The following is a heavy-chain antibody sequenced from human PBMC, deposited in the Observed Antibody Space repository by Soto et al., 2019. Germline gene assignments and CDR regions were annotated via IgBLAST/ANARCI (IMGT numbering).Heavy chain of an antibody. D-gene: IGHD3-22*01. CDR2: IYYSGST. CDR1: GGSISSGGYY. V-gene: IGHV4-31*03. Sequence: QVQLQESGPGLVKPSQTLSLTCTVSGGSISSGGYYWSWIRQHPGKGLEWIGYIYYSGSTYYNPSLQSRVTISVDTAKNQFSRKLSSVTAADTAVYYCARGVRKGGGYPPYYYYYYMDVWGKGTTVTVSS. J-gene: IGHJ6*03. CDR3: ARGVRKGGGYPPYYYYYYMDV.